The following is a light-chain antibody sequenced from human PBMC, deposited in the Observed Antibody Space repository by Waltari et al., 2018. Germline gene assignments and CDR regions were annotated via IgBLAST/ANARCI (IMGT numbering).Light chain of an antibody. CDR1: GSNIGAGYA. Sequence: QSVLTQPPSVSGAPGQRVTISCTGSGSNIGAGYAVPWYQQLPRAAPKLLIYGGTSRPLGVPDRFFGSTSGTSAFLAITGLQAEDEADYYCQSYDTTLSVVFGGGTKLTVL. CDR2: GGT. V-gene: IGLV1-40*01. CDR3: QSYDTTLSVV. J-gene: IGLJ3*02.